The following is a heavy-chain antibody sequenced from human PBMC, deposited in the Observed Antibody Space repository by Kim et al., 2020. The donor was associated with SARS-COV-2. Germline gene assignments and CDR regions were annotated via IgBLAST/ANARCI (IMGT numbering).Heavy chain of an antibody. CDR2: INSDGSDI. J-gene: IGHJ4*02. CDR1: GFTFSSFS. D-gene: IGHD1-26*01. Sequence: GGSLRLSCAASGFTFSSFSMYWVRQGPGKGLVWVSRINSDGSDITYADSVRGRFTISRDNAKNTLYLQMNSLRGEDTAVYYCARAPSGSPSDHWGQGTLV. V-gene: IGHV3-74*01. CDR3: ARAPSGSPSDH.